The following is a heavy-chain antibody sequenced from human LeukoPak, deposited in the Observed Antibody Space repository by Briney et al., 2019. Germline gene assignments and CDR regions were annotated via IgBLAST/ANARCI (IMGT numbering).Heavy chain of an antibody. D-gene: IGHD6-13*01. Sequence: PGGSLRLSCAASGFTFSNAWMSWVRQAPGKGLEWVGRIKSKTDGGTTDYAAPVKGRFTISRDDSKNTLYLQMNSLKTEDTAVYYCTTEEVAAYDYYYYMDVWGKGTTVTVSS. J-gene: IGHJ6*03. CDR1: GFTFSNAW. CDR3: TTEEVAAYDYYYYMDV. CDR2: IKSKTDGGTT. V-gene: IGHV3-15*01.